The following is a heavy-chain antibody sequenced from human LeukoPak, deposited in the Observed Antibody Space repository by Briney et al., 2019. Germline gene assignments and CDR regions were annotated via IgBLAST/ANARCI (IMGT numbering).Heavy chain of an antibody. CDR3: VGEVANIDLQEEYFYYYLDL. J-gene: IGHJ6*03. CDR1: GPSISSSSDD. Sequence: SERLSLTCSVSGPSISSSSDDSGWLRGPAWKGLERFGSVYDGGTTHYDPSLKSLLTISPDTPTNQVSLKLKSVTAADTAVYFGVGEVANIDLQEEYFYYYLDLWGKGTTVIVSS. CDR2: VYDGGTT. D-gene: IGHD3-10*01. V-gene: IGHV4-39*01.